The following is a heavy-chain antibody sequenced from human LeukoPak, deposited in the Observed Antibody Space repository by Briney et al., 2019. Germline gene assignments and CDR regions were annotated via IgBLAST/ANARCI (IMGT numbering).Heavy chain of an antibody. D-gene: IGHD4-11*01. CDR3: AKGVVTAVTHFDQ. V-gene: IGHV3-23*01. CDR1: GFTFSSYA. Sequence: GGSLRLSCAASGFTFSSYAMSWVRQAPGKGLEWVSAISASGGSTFYAGSVKGRFTISRDNSKNTMYLQMNSLRAEDTAVYYCAKGVVTAVTHFDQWGQGTLVTVSS. CDR2: ISASGGST. J-gene: IGHJ4*02.